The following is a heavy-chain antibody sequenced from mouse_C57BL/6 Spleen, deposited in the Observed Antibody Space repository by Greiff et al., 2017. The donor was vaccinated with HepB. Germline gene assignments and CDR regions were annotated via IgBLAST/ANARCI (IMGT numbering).Heavy chain of an antibody. D-gene: IGHD1-1*01. Sequence: EVHLVESGPGLVKPSQSLSLTCSVTGYSITSGYYWNWIRQFPGNKLEWMGYISYDGSNNYNPSLKNRISITRDTSKNQFFLKLNSVTTEDTATYYCARGANYYGSSFFDYWGQGTTLTVSS. V-gene: IGHV3-6*01. CDR2: ISYDGSN. J-gene: IGHJ2*01. CDR1: GYSITSGYY. CDR3: ARGANYYGSSFFDY.